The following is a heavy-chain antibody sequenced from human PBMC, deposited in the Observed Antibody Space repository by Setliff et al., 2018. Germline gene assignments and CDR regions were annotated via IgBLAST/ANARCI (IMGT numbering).Heavy chain of an antibody. Sequence: PSETLSLTCAVYGGSSSGYYWGWIRQPPGKGLEWIGSIYYSGSTYYNPSLKSRVTISVDTSKNQFSLKLSSVTAADTAVYYCARRGMSSSWFQGYFDYWGQGTLVTVSS. V-gene: IGHV4-39*01. CDR3: ARRGMSSSWFQGYFDY. CDR2: IYYSGST. D-gene: IGHD6-13*01. CDR1: GGSSSGYY. J-gene: IGHJ4*02.